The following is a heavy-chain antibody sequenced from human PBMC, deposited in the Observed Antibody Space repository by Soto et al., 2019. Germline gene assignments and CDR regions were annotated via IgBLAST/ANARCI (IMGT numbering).Heavy chain of an antibody. Sequence: QVQLVESGGGVVQPGRSLRLSCAASGFTFSSYAMHWVRQAPGKGLEWVAVISYDGSNKYYADSVKGRFTISRDNSKNTLYLQMNSLRAEDTAVYYCARGDHILTGYSTTYYFDYWGQGTLVTVSS. CDR1: GFTFSSYA. V-gene: IGHV3-30-3*01. D-gene: IGHD3-9*01. CDR2: ISYDGSNK. J-gene: IGHJ4*02. CDR3: ARGDHILTGYSTTYYFDY.